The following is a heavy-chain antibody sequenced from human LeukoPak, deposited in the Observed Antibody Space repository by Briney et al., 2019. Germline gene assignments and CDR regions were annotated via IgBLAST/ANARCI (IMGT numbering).Heavy chain of an antibody. J-gene: IGHJ5*02. D-gene: IGHD2-15*01. Sequence: GGSLRLSCTAPGFIPSSNYMSWVRQAPGKGLEWVSLIYSGGSTYYADSAMGRCTISRDKSNHTIYLQIKSLRAEDTAVYYCATGGRSGVAFEAWGQGTLVTVSS. CDR1: GFIPSSNY. CDR3: ATGGRSGVAFEA. CDR2: IYSGGST. V-gene: IGHV3-53*01.